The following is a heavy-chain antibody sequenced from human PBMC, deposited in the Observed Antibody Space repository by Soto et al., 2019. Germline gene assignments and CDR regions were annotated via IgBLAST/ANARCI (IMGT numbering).Heavy chain of an antibody. CDR1: GGSISSSNW. Sequence: PSETLSLTCAVSGGSISSSNWWSWVRQPPGKGLEWIGEIYHSGSTNYNPSLKSRVTISVDTSKNQFSLKLSSVTAADTAVYYCARWWFGEFFDYWGQGTLVTVSS. CDR2: IYHSGST. CDR3: ARWWFGEFFDY. D-gene: IGHD3-10*01. J-gene: IGHJ4*02. V-gene: IGHV4-4*02.